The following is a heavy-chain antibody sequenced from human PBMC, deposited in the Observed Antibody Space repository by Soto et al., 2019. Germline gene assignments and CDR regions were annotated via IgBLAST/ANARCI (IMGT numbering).Heavy chain of an antibody. D-gene: IGHD3-3*01. CDR3: ARELSALISYYDFWSGLQKGYYYMDV. CDR1: GYTFTSYG. Sequence: QVQLVQSGAEVKKPGASVKVSCKASGYTFTSYGISWVRQAPGQGLEWMGWISAYNGNTNYAQKLQGRVIMTTDTSTSTAYMELRSLRSDDTAVYYCARELSALISYYDFWSGLQKGYYYMDVWGKGTTVTVSS. V-gene: IGHV1-18*01. J-gene: IGHJ6*03. CDR2: ISAYNGNT.